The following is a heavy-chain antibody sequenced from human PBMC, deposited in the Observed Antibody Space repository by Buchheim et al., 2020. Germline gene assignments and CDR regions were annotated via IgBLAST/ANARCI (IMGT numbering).Heavy chain of an antibody. CDR2: ISGSGGST. CDR1: GFTFSSYA. Sequence: EVQLVESGGGLVQPGGSLRLSCAASGFTFSSYAMSWVRQAPGKGLEWVSTISGSGGSTYYADSVKGRFTISRDNSKKTLYLQMNSLRAEDTAVYYCAKVGPCGSYCSYYYYGMDVWGQGTT. J-gene: IGHJ6*02. D-gene: IGHD1-26*01. CDR3: AKVGPCGSYCSYYYYGMDV. V-gene: IGHV3-23*04.